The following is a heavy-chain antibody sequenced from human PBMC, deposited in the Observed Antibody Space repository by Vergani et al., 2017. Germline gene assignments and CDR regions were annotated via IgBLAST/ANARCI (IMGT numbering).Heavy chain of an antibody. Sequence: QVQLVESGGGVVQPGRSLRLSCAASGFTFSSYGMHWVRQAPGKGLEWVAVISYDGSNKYYADSGKGRFTISRDNSKNTLYLQMNSLRAEDTAVYYCAKDSLYSSSSYWGQGTLVTVSS. J-gene: IGHJ4*02. CDR1: GFTFSSYG. CDR2: ISYDGSNK. D-gene: IGHD6-6*01. CDR3: AKDSLYSSSSY. V-gene: IGHV3-30*18.